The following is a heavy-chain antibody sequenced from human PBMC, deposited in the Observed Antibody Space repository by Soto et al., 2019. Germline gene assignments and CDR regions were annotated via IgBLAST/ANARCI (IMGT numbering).Heavy chain of an antibody. V-gene: IGHV3-30*18. D-gene: IGHD3-9*01. Sequence: GGSLRLSCAASGFTFSSYGMHWVRQAPGKGLEWVAVISYDGSNKYYADSVKGRFTISRDNSKNTLYLQMNSLRAEDTAVYYCAKEGDVLRYFDWFPPYWGQGTLVTVSS. CDR2: ISYDGSNK. CDR1: GFTFSSYG. J-gene: IGHJ4*02. CDR3: AKEGDVLRYFDWFPPY.